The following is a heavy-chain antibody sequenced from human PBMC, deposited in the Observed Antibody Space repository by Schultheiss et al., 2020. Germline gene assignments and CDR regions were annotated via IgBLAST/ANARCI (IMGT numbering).Heavy chain of an antibody. CDR3: ARCEKRIPLPYYYYALDV. CDR1: GFTFSYYA. J-gene: IGHJ6*04. V-gene: IGHV3-23*01. Sequence: GGSLRLSCAASGFTFSYYAMTWVRQAPGKGLEWVSTIDSSGDNTYYADSVKGRFTISRDKSNNTVYLQMNSLRADDTAVYYCARCEKRIPLPYYYYALDVWGTGTTVTVSS. D-gene: IGHD2-15*01. CDR2: IDSSGDNT.